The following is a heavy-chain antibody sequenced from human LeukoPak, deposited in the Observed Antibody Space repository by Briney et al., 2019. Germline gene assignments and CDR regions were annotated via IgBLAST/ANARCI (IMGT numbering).Heavy chain of an antibody. CDR1: GFVFSNYY. J-gene: IGHJ6*02. D-gene: IGHD1-1*01. Sequence: GGSLRLSCEASGFVFSNYYMSWVRQAPGKGLEWVANIKEDGSEKYYVDSVKGRFTISRDNAKNSLYLQMNSLRAEDTAVYYCARVEAGTTSFTYYYYYGMDVWGQGTTVTVSS. CDR2: IKEDGSEK. V-gene: IGHV3-7*01. CDR3: ARVEAGTTSFTYYYYYGMDV.